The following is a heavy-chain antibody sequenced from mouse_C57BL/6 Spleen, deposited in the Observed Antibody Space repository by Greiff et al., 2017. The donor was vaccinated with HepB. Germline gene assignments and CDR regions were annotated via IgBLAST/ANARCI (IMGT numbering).Heavy chain of an antibody. CDR1: GFTFTDYY. CDR2: IRNKANGYTT. V-gene: IGHV7-3*01. CDR3: SRYTGPYAMDY. Sequence: DVKLVESGGGLVQPGGSLSLSCAASGFTFTDYYMSWVRQPPGKALEWLGFIRNKANGYTTEYSASVKGRFTISIDNSQSILYLQMNALRAEDSATYYYSRYTGPYAMDYWGQGTSVTVSS. D-gene: IGHD4-1*01. J-gene: IGHJ4*01.